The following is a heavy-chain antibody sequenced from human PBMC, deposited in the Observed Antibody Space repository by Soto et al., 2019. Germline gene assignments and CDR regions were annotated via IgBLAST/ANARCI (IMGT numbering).Heavy chain of an antibody. D-gene: IGHD3-9*01. V-gene: IGHV1-18*01. CDR2: ISAYNGNT. CDR1: GYTFTSYG. Sequence: QVQLVQSGAEVKKPGASVKVSCKASGYTFTSYGISWVRQAPGQGLEWMGWISAYNGNTNYAQKLQGRVTMTTDTSPTTAHMELRSLKSDDTAVYYCARPQVLRYFDWYYYYGMDVWGQGTTVTASS. CDR3: ARPQVLRYFDWYYYYGMDV. J-gene: IGHJ6*02.